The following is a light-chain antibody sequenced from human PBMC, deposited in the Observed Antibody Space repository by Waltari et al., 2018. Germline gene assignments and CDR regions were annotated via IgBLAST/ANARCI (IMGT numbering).Light chain of an antibody. Sequence: DIQMTQSPSTLSASVGDRVTITCRASQGISSWLAWYQQKPGKAPKLLIYKASSLESGVPSRFSGSGSGTEFTLTISSLQAEDVAVYYCQQYCTIPITFGQGTRLEIK. J-gene: IGKJ5*01. CDR1: QGISSW. CDR3: QQYCTIPIT. CDR2: KAS. V-gene: IGKV1-5*03.